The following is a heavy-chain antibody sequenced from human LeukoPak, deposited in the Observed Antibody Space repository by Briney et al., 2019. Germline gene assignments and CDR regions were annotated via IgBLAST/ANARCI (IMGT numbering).Heavy chain of an antibody. Sequence: GRSLRLSCAASGFTFSSYAMHWVRHAPGKGLEWVAVISYDGSNKYYADSVKGRFTISRDNSKNTLYLQMNSLRAEDTAVYYCARDRKRYSGYLDYWGQGTLVTVSS. V-gene: IGHV3-30-3*01. CDR3: ARDRKRYSGYLDY. CDR1: GFTFSSYA. J-gene: IGHJ4*02. D-gene: IGHD5-12*01. CDR2: ISYDGSNK.